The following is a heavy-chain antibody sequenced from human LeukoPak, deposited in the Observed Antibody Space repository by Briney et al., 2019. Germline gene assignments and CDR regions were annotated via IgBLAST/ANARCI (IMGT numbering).Heavy chain of an antibody. CDR1: GFTFNVYY. V-gene: IGHV3-11*04. CDR3: ARDVFWGRSGLDY. J-gene: IGHJ4*02. D-gene: IGHD6-19*01. CDR2: ISSSGYTI. Sequence: GGSLRLSCAASGFTFNVYYMSWIRQAPGKGLEWISYISSSGYTIYYADSVKGRFTISTDSARNSLYLQMNSLRAEDTAVYYCARDVFWGRSGLDYWGQGTLVTVSS.